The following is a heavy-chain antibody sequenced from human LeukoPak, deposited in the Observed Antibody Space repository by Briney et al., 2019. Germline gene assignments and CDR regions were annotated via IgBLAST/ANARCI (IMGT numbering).Heavy chain of an antibody. CDR1: GFTVSSNY. D-gene: IGHD1-26*01. CDR2: IYSGRST. Sequence: GGSLRLSCAASGFTVSSNYMNWVRQPPGKGLEWVSGIYSGRSTYYADSVKGRFTISRDNSKNTVYLQMNSLRVEDTAVYYCAKGGVGATRHFDYWGQGTLVTVSS. J-gene: IGHJ4*02. CDR3: AKGGVGATRHFDY. V-gene: IGHV3-53*01.